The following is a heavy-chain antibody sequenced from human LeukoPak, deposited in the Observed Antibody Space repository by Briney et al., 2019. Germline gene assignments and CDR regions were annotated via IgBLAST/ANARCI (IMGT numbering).Heavy chain of an antibody. J-gene: IGHJ4*02. CDR2: IIPILGIA. V-gene: IGHV1-69*04. CDR1: GGTFSSYA. CDR3: ARAPPQQLGSFDY. Sequence: GASVKVSCKASGGTFSSYAISWVRQAPGQGLEWMGRIIPILGIANYAQKFQGRVTITADKSTSTAYMELSSLRSEDTAVYYCARAPPQQLGSFDYWGQGTLVTVSS. D-gene: IGHD6-13*01.